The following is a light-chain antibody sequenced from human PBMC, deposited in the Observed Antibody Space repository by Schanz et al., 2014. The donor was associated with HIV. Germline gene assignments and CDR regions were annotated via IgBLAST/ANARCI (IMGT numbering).Light chain of an antibody. CDR2: DVS. V-gene: IGLV2-14*03. CDR1: AGDVGSYDY. Sequence: QSVLTQPRSVSGSPGQSVTISCTGTAGDVGSYDYVSWYQQHPGKAPKLMIYDVSKRPSGVSNRFSGSKSGNTASLTISGLQAEDEADYYCSSYTSSSTRVFGTGTKLTVL. CDR3: SSYTSSSTRV. J-gene: IGLJ1*01.